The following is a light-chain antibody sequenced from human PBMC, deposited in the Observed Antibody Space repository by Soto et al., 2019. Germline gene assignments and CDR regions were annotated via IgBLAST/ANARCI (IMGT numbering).Light chain of an antibody. CDR1: QSISNY. Sequence: DIQMTQSPSSLSASVGDRVTITCRASQSISNYLNWYQQKPGKAPKLLMFAASSLQSGVPSRFSGGGSGTDFTLTISSLQPEDFATYYCQQSYSTPRTFGQGTKMELK. CDR3: QQSYSTPRT. CDR2: AAS. V-gene: IGKV1-39*01. J-gene: IGKJ1*01.